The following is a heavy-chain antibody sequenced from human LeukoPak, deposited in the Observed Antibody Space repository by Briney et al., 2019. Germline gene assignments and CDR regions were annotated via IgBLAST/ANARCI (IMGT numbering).Heavy chain of an antibody. Sequence: GGSLRLSCAASGFTFSSYSMNWVRQAPGKGLEWVSSISSSSSYIYYADSVKGRFTISRDNAKYSLYLQMNSLRAEDTAVYYCARDGYSSSWYGGYYYYYYMDVWGKGTTVTVSS. J-gene: IGHJ6*03. V-gene: IGHV3-21*01. CDR3: ARDGYSSSWYGGYYYYYYMDV. D-gene: IGHD6-13*01. CDR2: ISSSSSYI. CDR1: GFTFSSYS.